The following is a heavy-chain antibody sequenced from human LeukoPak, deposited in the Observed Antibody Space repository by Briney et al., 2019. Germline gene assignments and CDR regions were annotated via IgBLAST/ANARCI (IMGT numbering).Heavy chain of an antibody. CDR3: AGRSARYFGS. CDR2: VFYSGPT. D-gene: IGHD1-26*01. J-gene: IGHJ4*02. Sequence: SETLSLTCTVSGDSIDSYYWSWIRQPPGEGLQWIGYVFYSGPTNYDASLKSRVAIPVDRSRNQFALKLTSGSAADTAVYYCAGRSARYFGSWGQGTPVTVSS. V-gene: IGHV4-59*01. CDR1: GDSIDSYY.